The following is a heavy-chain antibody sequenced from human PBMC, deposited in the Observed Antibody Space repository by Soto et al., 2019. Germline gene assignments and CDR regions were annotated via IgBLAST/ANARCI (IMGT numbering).Heavy chain of an antibody. D-gene: IGHD2-15*01. CDR3: ATIEVDCTSGICYSARVLDS. CDR2: VYYNETT. V-gene: IGHV4-59*11. Sequence: ASETLSLTCSVSGMSMSGHYWSWVRQAPGKGLEWIGYVYYNETTNLNPSLRSRVAISVDTSRKQFYLNVTSVTAADTAVYYCATIEVDCTSGICYSARVLDSWGQGILVTV. CDR1: GMSMSGHY. J-gene: IGHJ4*02.